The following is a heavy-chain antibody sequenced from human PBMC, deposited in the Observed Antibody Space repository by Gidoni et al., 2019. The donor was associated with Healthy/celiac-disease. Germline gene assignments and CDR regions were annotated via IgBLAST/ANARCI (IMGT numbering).Heavy chain of an antibody. CDR2: ISSSSSYI. CDR1: GFTFSSYS. CDR3: ARSYDSGSYSGFAY. V-gene: IGHV3-21*01. Sequence: EVQLVESGGGLVKPGGSLRPSCAASGFTFSSYSMNWVRQAPGKGLEWVSSISSSSSYIYYADSVKGRFTISRDNAKNSLYLQMNSLRAEDTAVYYCARSYDSGSYSGFAYWGQGTLVTVSS. J-gene: IGHJ4*02. D-gene: IGHD1-26*01.